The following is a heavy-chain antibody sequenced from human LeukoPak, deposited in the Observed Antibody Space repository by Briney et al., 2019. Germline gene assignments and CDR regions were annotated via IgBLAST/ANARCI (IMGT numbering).Heavy chain of an antibody. CDR3: ARVDSGENYGMDV. J-gene: IGHJ6*02. Sequence: QPGGSLRLSCAASGFTFRRYDMHWVRQVTGKGLEWVSGVGTDGDTDYSGSVKGRFTISRENAQNTLYLQMSSLRAGDTAVYYCARVDSGENYGMDVWGQGTTVTVSS. V-gene: IGHV3-13*01. D-gene: IGHD3-10*01. CDR2: VGTDGDT. CDR1: GFTFRRYD.